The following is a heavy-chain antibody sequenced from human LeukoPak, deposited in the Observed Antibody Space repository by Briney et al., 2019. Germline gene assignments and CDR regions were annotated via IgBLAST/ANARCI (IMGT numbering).Heavy chain of an antibody. CDR1: GGTFSSYA. Sequence: GASVKVSCKASGGTFSSYAISWVRQAPGQGLEWMGGFIPIFGTANYAQKFQGRVTITADESTSTAYMELSSLRSEDTAVYYCVLGGYYVARAPSYYYGMDVWGQGTTVTVSS. CDR2: FIPIFGTA. J-gene: IGHJ6*02. V-gene: IGHV1-69*13. D-gene: IGHD3-3*01. CDR3: VLGGYYVARAPSYYYGMDV.